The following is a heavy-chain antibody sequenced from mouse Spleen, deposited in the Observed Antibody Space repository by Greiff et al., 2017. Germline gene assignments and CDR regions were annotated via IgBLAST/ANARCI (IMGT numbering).Heavy chain of an antibody. CDR2: IYPGSGST. Sequence: QVQLQQPGAELVKPGASVKMSCKASGYTFTSYWITWVKQRPGQGLEWIGDIYPGSGSTNYNEKFKSKATLTVDTSSSTAYMQLSSLTSEDSAVYYCAREGYYRYDDAMDYWGQGTSVTVSS. D-gene: IGHD2-14*01. CDR1: GYTFTSYW. V-gene: IGHV1-55*01. CDR3: AREGYYRYDDAMDY. J-gene: IGHJ4*01.